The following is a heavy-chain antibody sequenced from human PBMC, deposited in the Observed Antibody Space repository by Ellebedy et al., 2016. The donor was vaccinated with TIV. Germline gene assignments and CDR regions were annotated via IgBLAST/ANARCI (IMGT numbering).Heavy chain of an antibody. D-gene: IGHD6-13*01. J-gene: IGHJ6*03. Sequence: AASVKVSCKASGYVFTAYTMHWLRQAPGQGLEWVGWINIATGDTRYSEKFQGRVTLTREPSADTAYMELSSLRSEDTAVFYCAKDVSVSSWDFYFYMDVWGKGTAVNVSS. CDR3: AKDVSVSSWDFYFYMDV. CDR2: INIATGDT. CDR1: GYVFTAYT. V-gene: IGHV1-3*04.